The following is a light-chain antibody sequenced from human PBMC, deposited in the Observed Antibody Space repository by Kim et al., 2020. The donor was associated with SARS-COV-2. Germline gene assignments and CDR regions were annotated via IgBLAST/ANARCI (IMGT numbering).Light chain of an antibody. J-gene: IGLJ2*01. V-gene: IGLV1-47*01. Sequence: GQRVVISCSGSSSNIGSHDVFWFQQLPGTAPTLLIYRNEQRPSGVTDRFSGSKSGTSASLAISGLRSEDEADYYCVTWDNSLRGKVFGGGTNVTFL. CDR1: SSNIGSHD. CDR3: VTWDNSLRGKV. CDR2: RNE.